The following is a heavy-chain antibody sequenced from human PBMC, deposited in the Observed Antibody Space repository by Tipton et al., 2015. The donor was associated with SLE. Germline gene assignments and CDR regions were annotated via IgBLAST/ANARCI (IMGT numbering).Heavy chain of an antibody. CDR3: ARSPRNNSSDYSFGIDV. D-gene: IGHD6-13*01. CDR1: GGSISSSSYY. Sequence: PGLVKPSETLSLTCTVSGGSISSSSYYWGWIRQPPGKGLEWIGSIYYSGSTYYNPSLKSRVTISVDTSKNQFSLKLSSVTAADTAVYYCARSPRNNSSDYSFGIDVWGQGTTVTVSS. J-gene: IGHJ6*02. CDR2: IYYSGST. V-gene: IGHV4-39*07.